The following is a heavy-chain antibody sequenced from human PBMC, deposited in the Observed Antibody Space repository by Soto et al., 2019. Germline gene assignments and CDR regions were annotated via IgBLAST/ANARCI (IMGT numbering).Heavy chain of an antibody. V-gene: IGHV3-30-3*01. D-gene: IGHD3-22*01. CDR1: GFTFSSYA. CDR3: ARDTMIVVEGPPSTAFDI. Sequence: QVQLVESGGGVVQPGRSLRLSCAASGFTFSSYAMHWVRQAPGKGLEWVAVISYDGSNKYYADSVKGRFTISRDNSKNTLYLQMNSLRAEDTAVYYCARDTMIVVEGPPSTAFDIWGQGTMVTVSS. CDR2: ISYDGSNK. J-gene: IGHJ3*02.